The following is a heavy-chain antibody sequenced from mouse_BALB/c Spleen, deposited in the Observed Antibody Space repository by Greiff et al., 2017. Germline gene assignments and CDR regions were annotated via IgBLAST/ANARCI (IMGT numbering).Heavy chain of an antibody. D-gene: IGHD2-4*01. CDR1: GFSLSTYGIG. Sequence: QVTLKECGPGILQPSQTLSLTCSFSGFSLSTYGIGVGWIRQPSGKGLEWLAHIWWNDNKYYNTALKSRLTISKDTSNNQVFLKIASVDTADTATYYCARIENHDYDEGYYFDYWGQGTTLTVSS. V-gene: IGHV8-11*01. CDR2: IWWNDNK. J-gene: IGHJ2*01. CDR3: ARIENHDYDEGYYFDY.